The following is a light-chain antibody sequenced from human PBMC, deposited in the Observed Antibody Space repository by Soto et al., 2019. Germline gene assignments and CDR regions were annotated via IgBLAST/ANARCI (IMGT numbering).Light chain of an antibody. CDR1: ISDVGRFDV. CDR2: EGS. V-gene: IGLV2-23*01. Sequence: QSALTQPASVSGSLGQSITISCTGTISDVGRFDVASWFQQHPGQVPKLIIYEGSRRPSGVSSRFSGSKSGNTASLTISGLQAEEEPDYYCCAYVGARTYVFGTGTKVTV. J-gene: IGLJ1*01. CDR3: CAYVGARTYV.